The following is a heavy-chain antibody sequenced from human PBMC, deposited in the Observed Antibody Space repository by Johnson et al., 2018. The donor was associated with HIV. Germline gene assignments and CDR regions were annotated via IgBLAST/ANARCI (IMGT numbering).Heavy chain of an antibody. Sequence: MQLVESGGGVVQPGRSMRLSCAASGFTFSGSAMHWVRQASGKGLEWVGRIRSKASSYATAYAASVQGRFTISRDDSKNTAYLQMNSLRAGDTAVYYCARSSWGGSSLGAFDIWGQGTMVTVSS. CDR3: ARSSWGGSSLGAFDI. J-gene: IGHJ3*02. CDR2: IRSKASSYAT. CDR1: GFTFSGSA. V-gene: IGHV3-73*01. D-gene: IGHD1-26*01.